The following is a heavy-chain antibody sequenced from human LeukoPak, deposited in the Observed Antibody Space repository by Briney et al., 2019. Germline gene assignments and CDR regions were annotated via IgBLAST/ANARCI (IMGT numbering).Heavy chain of an antibody. V-gene: IGHV3-21*01. J-gene: IGHJ5*01. CDR2: ISSSSNYI. CDR3: VRDYYGSGSYYNDYNWFDS. CDR1: GFTFSSYS. Sequence: GGSLRLSCAASGFTFSSYSMNWVRQAPGKGLEWVSYISSSSNYIYYADSVKGRFTISRDNAKNSLYLQMNSLRAEDTAVYYCVRDYYGSGSYYNDYNWFDSWGQGTLVTVSS. D-gene: IGHD3-10*01.